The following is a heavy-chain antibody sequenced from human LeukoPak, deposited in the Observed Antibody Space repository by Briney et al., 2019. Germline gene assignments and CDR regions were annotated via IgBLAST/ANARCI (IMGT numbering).Heavy chain of an antibody. Sequence: KTGRSLKLSCAASGFTFSSYGMHCVRQAPGKGREWIGEINHSGSTNYNPSLKSRVTMSVDTSKYQFSLKLSSVTAADTAVYYCARGRYDYVWGGYRYTRQYYFDYWGQGTLVTVSS. CDR1: GFTFSSYG. CDR3: ARGRYDYVWGGYRYTRQYYFDY. J-gene: IGHJ4*02. CDR2: INHSGST. V-gene: IGHV4-34*01. D-gene: IGHD3-16*02.